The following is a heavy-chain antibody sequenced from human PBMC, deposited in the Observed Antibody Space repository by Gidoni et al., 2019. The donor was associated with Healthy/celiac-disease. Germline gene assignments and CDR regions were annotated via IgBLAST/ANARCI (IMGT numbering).Heavy chain of an antibody. CDR2: INHSGST. D-gene: IGHD3-16*01. V-gene: IGHV4-34*01. J-gene: IGHJ4*02. Sequence: QVQLQQCGAGLFKPSETLSPTCAVSGGSFSGYYWSWIRQPPGKGLEGIGEINHSGSTNYNPSLKSRVTISVDTTKNQFSLKLSSVTAADTAVYYCARVNPMGELVEYWGQGTLVTVSS. CDR1: GGSFSGYY. CDR3: ARVNPMGELVEY.